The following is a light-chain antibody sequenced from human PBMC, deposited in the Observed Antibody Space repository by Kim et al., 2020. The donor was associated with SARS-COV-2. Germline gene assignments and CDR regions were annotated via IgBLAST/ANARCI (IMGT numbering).Light chain of an antibody. CDR2: DAS. V-gene: IGKV3-11*01. J-gene: IGKJ2*01. Sequence: EIVLTQSPATLSLSPGERATISCRASRSVSSYLAWYQQKPGQAPRLLIYDASNRATGIPARFSGSGSGTDFTLTISSLEPEDFAVYYCQQRSNWPLYTFGQGTKLEI. CDR3: QQRSNWPLYT. CDR1: RSVSSY.